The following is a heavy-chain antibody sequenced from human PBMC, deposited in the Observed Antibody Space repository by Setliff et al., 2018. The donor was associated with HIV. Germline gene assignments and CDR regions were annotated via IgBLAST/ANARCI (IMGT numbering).Heavy chain of an antibody. CDR1: GSTVSTYS. D-gene: IGHD3-22*01. Sequence: GASLKISCLVSGSTVSTYSLNWARQAPGKPPEYVAAISRGGDDTKYADSVKCRFIISRDTSKTTLNLQMRSLRPDDTAIYYCVNHYTAYYYDGSVYDDFWGQGTLVTVSS. CDR2: ISRGGDDT. CDR3: VNHYTAYYYDGSVYDDF. V-gene: IGHV3-64D*09. J-gene: IGHJ4*02.